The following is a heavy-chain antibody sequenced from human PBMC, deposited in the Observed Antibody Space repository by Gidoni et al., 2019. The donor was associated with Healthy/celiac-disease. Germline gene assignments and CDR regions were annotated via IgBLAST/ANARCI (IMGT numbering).Heavy chain of an antibody. CDR2: ISYDGSNK. CDR3: ARKRRWSLNWFDP. V-gene: IGHV3-30-3*01. D-gene: IGHD2-15*01. J-gene: IGHJ5*02. CDR1: GFTFSSYA. Sequence: QVQLVESGGGVVQPGGSLRLSCAAFGFTFSSYAMHWVRQAAGTGLECVAIISYDGSNKYYADSVKGRFTISRDNYKNTLYLQMNSLRAEDTAVYYCARKRRWSLNWFDPWGQGTLVTVSS.